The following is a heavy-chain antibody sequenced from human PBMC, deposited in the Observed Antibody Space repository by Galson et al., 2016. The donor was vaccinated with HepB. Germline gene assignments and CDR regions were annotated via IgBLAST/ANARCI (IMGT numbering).Heavy chain of an antibody. CDR3: ARRQLAGAARGGHFDS. Sequence: QSGAEVKKPGESLKITCKGSGYSCTTYWIVWVRQMPGKALVWMRITNPGYSDTRYRPSFQGQLTISIDKSTNTAYLQWSSLEASDTDMYYCARRQLAGAARGGHFDSWGQGTLVTVSS. D-gene: IGHD1-26*01. CDR1: GYSCTTYW. CDR2: TNPGYSDT. J-gene: IGHJ4*02. V-gene: IGHV5-51*01.